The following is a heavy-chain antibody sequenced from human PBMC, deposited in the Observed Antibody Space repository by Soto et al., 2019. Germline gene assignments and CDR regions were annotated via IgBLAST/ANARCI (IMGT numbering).Heavy chain of an antibody. CDR1: GFTFSSYW. V-gene: IGHV3-74*01. CDR3: ARAGAYCGGDCYEFDY. D-gene: IGHD2-21*02. Sequence: VGSLRLSCAASGFTFSSYWMHWVRQAPGKGLVWVSRINSDGSSTSYADSVKGRFTISRDNAKNTLYLQMNSLRAEDTAVYYCARAGAYCGGDCYEFDYWGQGTLVTVSS. J-gene: IGHJ4*02. CDR2: INSDGSST.